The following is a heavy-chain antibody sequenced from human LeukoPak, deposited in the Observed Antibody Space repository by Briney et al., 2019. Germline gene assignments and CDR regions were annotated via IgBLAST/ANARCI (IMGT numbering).Heavy chain of an antibody. CDR2: ITWNSDGV. CDR3: ARDINTYYYGNVEGYFDF. V-gene: IGHV3-9*01. CDR1: GFTLEDYA. D-gene: IGHD3-10*01. Sequence: GGSLRLSCAASGFTLEDYAMHWVRQAPGKGLEWVSGITWNSDGVAYADSVKGRFTTSRDNAKKSLYLQMNSLRAEDTALYFCARDINTYYYGNVEGYFDFWGQGTLVTVSS. J-gene: IGHJ4*02.